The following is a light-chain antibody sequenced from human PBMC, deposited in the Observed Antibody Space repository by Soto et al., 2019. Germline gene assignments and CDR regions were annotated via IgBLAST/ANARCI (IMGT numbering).Light chain of an antibody. CDR2: SNN. CDR1: SSNIGSNT. Sequence: QSVLTQPPSASGTPGQRVTISCSGSSSNIGSNTVNWYQQLPGTAPKLLIYSNNQRPSGVPDRFSGSKSGTSASLAISGLQSEDEADYYCLLSYAGARPVFSGGTKVTVL. CDR3: LLSYAGARPV. V-gene: IGLV1-44*01. J-gene: IGLJ3*02.